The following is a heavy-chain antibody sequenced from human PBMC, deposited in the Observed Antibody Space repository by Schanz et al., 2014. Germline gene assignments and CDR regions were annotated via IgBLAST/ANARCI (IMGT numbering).Heavy chain of an antibody. V-gene: IGHV3-33*01. Sequence: QVQLVESGGGVVQPGRSLRLSCSASGFTLSSYGMHWVRQAPGKGLEWLAVIWFDGTNKYNADSVKGRFTISRDTSKNTLYLQMNSLRAEDTAVYYCARDSGSSSWYPSDYWGQGTLVTVSS. CDR3: ARDSGSSSWYPSDY. D-gene: IGHD6-13*01. J-gene: IGHJ4*02. CDR2: IWFDGTNK. CDR1: GFTLSSYG.